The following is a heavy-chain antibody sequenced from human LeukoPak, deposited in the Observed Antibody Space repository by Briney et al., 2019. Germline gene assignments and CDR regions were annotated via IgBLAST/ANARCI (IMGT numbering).Heavy chain of an antibody. CDR3: ARDTTTSCSSTSCYTDHWFDP. D-gene: IGHD2-2*02. J-gene: IGHJ5*02. V-gene: IGHV1-18*01. CDR1: GYTFTSCG. Sequence: ASVKVSYKASGYTFTSCGISWVRQAPGQGLEWMGWISAYNGNTNYAQKLRGRVTMTTDTSTSTAYMELRSLRSDDTAVYYCARDTTTSCSSTSCYTDHWFDPWGQGTLVTVSS. CDR2: ISAYNGNT.